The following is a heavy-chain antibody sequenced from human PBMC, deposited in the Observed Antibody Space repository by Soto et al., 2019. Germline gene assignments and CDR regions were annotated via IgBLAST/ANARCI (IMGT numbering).Heavy chain of an antibody. Sequence: WGSLRLSCASSGFTFSSYAMSWVRQAPGKGLEWVSGISGSGGTTYYADSVKGRFTISRDNSKNTLYLQMNSLRAEDTAVYYCEKKAHVVVVPAAPQWGQGTLVTVSS. CDR3: EKKAHVVVVPAAPQ. CDR1: GFTFSSYA. J-gene: IGHJ1*01. V-gene: IGHV3-23*01. D-gene: IGHD2-2*01. CDR2: ISGSGGTT.